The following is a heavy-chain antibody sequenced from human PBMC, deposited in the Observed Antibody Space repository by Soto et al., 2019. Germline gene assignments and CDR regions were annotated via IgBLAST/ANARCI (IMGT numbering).Heavy chain of an antibody. CDR3: AKETLQYPAQIY. Sequence: GGSLRLSCAASGFTFSSYGMHWVRQAPGKGLEWVAVISYDGSNKYYADSVKGRFTISRDNSKNTLYLQMNSLRAEDTAVYYCAKETLQYPAQIYWGQGTMVTVSS. V-gene: IGHV3-30*18. D-gene: IGHD4-4*01. J-gene: IGHJ4*03. CDR1: GFTFSSYG. CDR2: ISYDGSNK.